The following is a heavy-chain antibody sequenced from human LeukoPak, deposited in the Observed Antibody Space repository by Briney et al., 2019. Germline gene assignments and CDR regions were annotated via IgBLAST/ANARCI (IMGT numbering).Heavy chain of an antibody. CDR3: ARDSYWLGGTIGAFDI. D-gene: IGHD3-10*01. Sequence: GGSLRPSCAASGFSFSTSTMNWVRQAPGRGLEWVSSMSSSGSSIYYADSVKGRFTISRDNAKTSRYLQFSSLRAEDTAVYYCARDSYWLGGTIGAFDIWGQGTMVTVSS. CDR2: MSSSGSSI. V-gene: IGHV3-21*01. CDR1: GFSFSTST. J-gene: IGHJ3*02.